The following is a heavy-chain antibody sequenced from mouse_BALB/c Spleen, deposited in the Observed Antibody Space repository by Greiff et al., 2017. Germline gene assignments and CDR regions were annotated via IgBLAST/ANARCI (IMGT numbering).Heavy chain of an antibody. CDR1: GYTFTSYW. V-gene: IGHV1-74*01. J-gene: IGHJ3*01. D-gene: IGHD2-14*01. Sequence: QVQLKQPGAELVRPGASVKLSCKASGYTFTSYWMNWVKQRPEQGLEWIGRIDPYDSETHYNQKFKSKATLTVDKSSSTAYMQLSSLISEDSAVYYCTRKDYRYDGSSFAYWGQGTLVTVSA. CDR3: TRKDYRYDGSSFAY. CDR2: IDPYDSET.